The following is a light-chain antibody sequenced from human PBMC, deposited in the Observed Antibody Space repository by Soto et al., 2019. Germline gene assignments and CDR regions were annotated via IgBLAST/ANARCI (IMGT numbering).Light chain of an antibody. V-gene: IGKV1-5*03. CDR1: QSIGRW. CDR3: QQYNSNSEIS. Sequence: DIQMTQSPSTLSASVGDRVTITCRASQSIGRWLAWYQQKPGKAPKLLIYKASTLGSGVPSRFSGSGSGTDFTLTISSLQPDDFATYYCQQYNSNSEISFGPGTKVDIK. J-gene: IGKJ3*01. CDR2: KAS.